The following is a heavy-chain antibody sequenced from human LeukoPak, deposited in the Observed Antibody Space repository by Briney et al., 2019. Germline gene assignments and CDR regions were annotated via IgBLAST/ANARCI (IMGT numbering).Heavy chain of an antibody. V-gene: IGHV3-21*01. CDR2: ISSSSSYV. CDR3: TSYPRFDF. J-gene: IGHJ4*02. CDR1: GFTFSSYS. Sequence: GGSLRLSCAASGFTFSSYSMNWVRQAPGKGLEWVSSISSSSSYVYYADSVKGRFTISRDNAKNSLYLQMSTLRAEDTAVYYCTSYPRFDFWGQGTLVTVSS.